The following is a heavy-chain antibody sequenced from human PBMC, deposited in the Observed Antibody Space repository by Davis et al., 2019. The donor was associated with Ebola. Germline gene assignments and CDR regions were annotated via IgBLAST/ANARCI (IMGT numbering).Heavy chain of an antibody. V-gene: IGHV1-8*01. CDR3: ARGGDFDY. CDR1: GYSFTTYD. Sequence: ASVKVSCKASGYSFTTYDINWVRQASGQGLEWMGYMNPYTGKTGYAQNFQGRATLTWRASISTAYMELSTLRSEDTAVYYCARGGDFDYWGQGTLVTVSS. J-gene: IGHJ4*02. CDR2: MNPYTGKT. D-gene: IGHD1-26*01.